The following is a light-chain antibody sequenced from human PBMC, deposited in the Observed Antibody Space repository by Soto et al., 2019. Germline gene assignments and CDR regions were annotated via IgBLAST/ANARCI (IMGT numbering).Light chain of an antibody. CDR1: QSVSSN. CDR3: QQRSNWPQT. CDR2: GAS. V-gene: IGKV3-15*01. Sequence: ETVMTQSPATLSVSPWEGATLSCRASQSVSSNLAWYRQKPGQAPRLLIYGASTRATGVPARFSGSGSGAEFTLTISSLQSEDFAVYYCQQRSNWPQTFGQGTKVDIK. J-gene: IGKJ1*01.